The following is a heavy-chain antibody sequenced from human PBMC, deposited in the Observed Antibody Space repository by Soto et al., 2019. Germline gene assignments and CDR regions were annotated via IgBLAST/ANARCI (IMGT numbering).Heavy chain of an antibody. Sequence: SETLSLTCAVSGGSISSGGYSWSWIRQPPGKGLEGIGYIYHSGSTYYNPSLKSRVTISVDRSKNQISLKLSSVTAADTAVYFCARLSRSHSYSVAYSGQATLVTVSS. CDR1: GGSISSGGYS. CDR2: IYHSGST. V-gene: IGHV4-30-2*01. J-gene: IGHJ4*02. CDR3: ARLSRSHSYSVAY. D-gene: IGHD2-15*01.